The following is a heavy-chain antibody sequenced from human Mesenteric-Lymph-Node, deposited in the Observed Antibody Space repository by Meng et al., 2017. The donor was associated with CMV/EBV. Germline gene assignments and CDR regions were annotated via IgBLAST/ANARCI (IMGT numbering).Heavy chain of an antibody. CDR3: HTYYYGSGSYRHYYYYGMDV. D-gene: IGHD3-10*01. J-gene: IGHJ6*02. V-gene: IGHV3-21*01. CDR2: ISRSSTYI. CDR1: GFDFTTYS. Sequence: GGSLRLSCTASGFDFTTYSIHWVRQAPGKGLEWVSSISRSSTYIYYADSVQGRFTIARDNARKSLYLQMNSLRAEDTAVYYCHTYYYGSGSYRHYYYYGMDVWGQGTTVTVSS.